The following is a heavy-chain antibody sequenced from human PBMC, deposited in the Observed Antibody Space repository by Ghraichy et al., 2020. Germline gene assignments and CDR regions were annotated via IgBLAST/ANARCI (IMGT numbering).Heavy chain of an antibody. J-gene: IGHJ4*02. Sequence: GGSLRLSCTASGFTFGDYAMSWFRQAPGKGLEWVGFIRSKAYGGTTEYAASVKGRFTISRDDSKSIAYLQMNSLKTEDTAVYYCTREVAVAGVDYWGQGTLVTVSS. D-gene: IGHD6-19*01. V-gene: IGHV3-49*03. CDR3: TREVAVAGVDY. CDR2: IRSKAYGGTT. CDR1: GFTFGDYA.